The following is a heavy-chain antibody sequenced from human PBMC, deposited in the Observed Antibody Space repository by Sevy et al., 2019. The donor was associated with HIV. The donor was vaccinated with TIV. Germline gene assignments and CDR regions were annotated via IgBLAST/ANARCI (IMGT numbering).Heavy chain of an antibody. CDR3: ARDDPVMNAFDI. D-gene: IGHD3-16*01. J-gene: IGHJ3*02. CDR1: GGSVSSGSYY. V-gene: IGHV4-61*03. CDR2: IYYSGST. Sequence: SETLSLTCTVSGGSVSSGSYYWSWIRQPPGKGLEWIGYIYYSGSTNYNPSLKSRVTISLDTSKDHFSLKMTSATTADTAVYYCARDDPVMNAFDIWGQGTMVTVSS.